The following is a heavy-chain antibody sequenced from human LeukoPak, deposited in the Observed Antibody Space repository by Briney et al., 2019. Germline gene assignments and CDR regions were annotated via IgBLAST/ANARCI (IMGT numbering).Heavy chain of an antibody. CDR2: ISAYNGNT. J-gene: IGHJ1*01. Sequence: ASVKVSCKASGYTFTSYGISWVRQAPGQGLEWMGWISAYNGNTNYAQKLQGRVTMTTDTSTSTAYMELRSLRSDDTAVYYCARAPVLRFLEWLGDEYFQHWGQGTLVTVSS. V-gene: IGHV1-18*01. D-gene: IGHD3-3*01. CDR1: GYTFTSYG. CDR3: ARAPVLRFLEWLGDEYFQH.